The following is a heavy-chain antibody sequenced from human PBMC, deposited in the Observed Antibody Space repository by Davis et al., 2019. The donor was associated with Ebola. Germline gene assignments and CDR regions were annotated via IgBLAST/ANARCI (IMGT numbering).Heavy chain of an antibody. D-gene: IGHD3-10*01. J-gene: IGHJ6*02. CDR1: GFTFSSYI. Sequence: GESLKISCAASGFTFSSYIMNWVRQAPGKGLEWVSSISSSSSYIYYADSVKGRFTISRDNAKNSLYLQMNSLRAEDTAVYYCARDLKGFGGYGMDVWGQGTTVTVSS. CDR3: ARDLKGFGGYGMDV. CDR2: ISSSSSYI. V-gene: IGHV3-21*01.